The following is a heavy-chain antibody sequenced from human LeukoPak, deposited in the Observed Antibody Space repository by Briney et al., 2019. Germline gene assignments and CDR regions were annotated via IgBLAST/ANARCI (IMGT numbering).Heavy chain of an antibody. J-gene: IGHJ6*03. Sequence: SETLPLTCTVPGGSISSGGYYWSWICQHPGKGLEWIGYIYYSGSTYYNPSLKSRVTISVDTSKNQFSLKLSSVTAADTAVYYCARAPAGGYLDVWGKGTTVTVSS. CDR1: GGSISSGGYY. CDR3: ARAPAGGYLDV. CDR2: IYYSGST. V-gene: IGHV4-31*03. D-gene: IGHD2-15*01.